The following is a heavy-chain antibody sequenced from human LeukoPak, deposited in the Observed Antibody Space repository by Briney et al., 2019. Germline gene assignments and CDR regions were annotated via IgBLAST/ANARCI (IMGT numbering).Heavy chain of an antibody. Sequence: GGSLRLSCAASGFTLSNYWMGWVRRAPGKGLEWVANINQDGSEKHYVDFLKGRFTISRDNANNSLYLQMNSLRAEDTAVYYCARVSSRDYIEYYFDYWGQGTLVTVPS. CDR3: ARVSSRDYIEYYFDY. D-gene: IGHD4-11*01. CDR2: INQDGSEK. CDR1: GFTLSNYW. J-gene: IGHJ4*02. V-gene: IGHV3-7*01.